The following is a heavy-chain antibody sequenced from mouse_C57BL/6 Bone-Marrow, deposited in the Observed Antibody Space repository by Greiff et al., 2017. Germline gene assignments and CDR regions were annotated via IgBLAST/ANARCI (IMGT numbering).Heavy chain of an antibody. Sequence: QVQLKQSGAELARPGASVKLSCKASGYTFTSYGISWVKQRPGQGLEWIGEIYPRSGNTYYNEKFKGKATLTAYKSSSTAYLELRSLTSEDYAVYFCARDIHYYTGYAMDYWGQGTSVTVSS. CDR3: ARDIHYYTGYAMDY. J-gene: IGHJ4*01. D-gene: IGHD1-2*01. V-gene: IGHV1-81*01. CDR1: GYTFTSYG. CDR2: IYPRSGNT.